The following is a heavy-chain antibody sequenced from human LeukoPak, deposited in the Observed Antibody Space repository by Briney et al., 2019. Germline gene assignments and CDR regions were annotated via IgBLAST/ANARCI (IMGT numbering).Heavy chain of an antibody. CDR3: TTDLIPRVSNLDY. CDR2: IKSKTDGGTT. V-gene: IGHV3-15*01. Sequence: GGSLRPSCAASGFTFSNAWMSWVRQAPGKGLEWVGRIKSKTDGGTTDYAAPVKGRFTISRDDSKNTLYQQMNSLKTEDTAVYYCTTDLIPRVSNLDYWGQGTLVTVSS. D-gene: IGHD3-16*01. J-gene: IGHJ4*02. CDR1: GFTFSNAW.